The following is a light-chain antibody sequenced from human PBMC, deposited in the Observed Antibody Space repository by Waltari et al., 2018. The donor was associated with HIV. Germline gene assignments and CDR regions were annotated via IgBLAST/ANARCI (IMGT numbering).Light chain of an antibody. J-gene: IGLJ2*01. Sequence: QSVLTQPPSASGTPGQRVTISCSGSSSNIENNNVNWYQQLPGTAPNLLIYSNNQRPSGVPARISGSKSGTSASLAISGLQSEDEADYYCVTWDDSLSGMVFGGGTKLTVL. CDR3: VTWDDSLSGMV. V-gene: IGLV1-44*01. CDR1: SSNIENNN. CDR2: SNN.